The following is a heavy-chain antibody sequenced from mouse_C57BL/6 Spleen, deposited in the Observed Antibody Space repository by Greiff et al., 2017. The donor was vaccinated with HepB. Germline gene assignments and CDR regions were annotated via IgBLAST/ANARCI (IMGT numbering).Heavy chain of an antibody. Sequence: VQLQQPGAELVKPGASVKVSCKASGYTFPSYWMHWVNQRPGQGLEWIGRIHPSDSDTNYNQKFKGKATLTVDKATSTAYMQLSSRTSEDSAVYYCARGELYFDYWGQGTTLTVSS. J-gene: IGHJ2*01. CDR2: IHPSDSDT. V-gene: IGHV1-74*01. CDR3: ARGELYFDY. CDR1: GYTFPSYW.